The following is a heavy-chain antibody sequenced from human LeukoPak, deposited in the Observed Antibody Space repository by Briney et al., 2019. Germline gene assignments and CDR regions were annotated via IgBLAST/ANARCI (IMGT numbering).Heavy chain of an antibody. Sequence: PSETLSLTCTVSSGSISSYYWSWIRQPPGKGLEWIGYIYYSGSTNYNPSLKSRVTISVDTSKNQFSLKLSSVTAADTAVYYCARVSANYYDSSGYPYYFDYWGQGTLVTVSS. J-gene: IGHJ4*02. D-gene: IGHD3-22*01. CDR1: SGSISSYY. V-gene: IGHV4-59*01. CDR3: ARVSANYYDSSGYPYYFDY. CDR2: IYYSGST.